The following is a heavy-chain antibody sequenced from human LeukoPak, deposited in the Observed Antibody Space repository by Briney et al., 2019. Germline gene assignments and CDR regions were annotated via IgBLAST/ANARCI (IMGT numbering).Heavy chain of an antibody. CDR1: GGSIRSSYYY. CDR3: ARGTIVGATKGEFDY. D-gene: IGHD1-26*01. J-gene: IGHJ4*02. Sequence: PSETLSLTCTVSGGSIRSSYYYWGWIRQPPGKGLEWIGSIYDSGSTYYNPSLKSRVTISVDTSKNQFSLKLSSVTAADTAVYYCARGTIVGATKGEFDYWGQGTLVTVSS. CDR2: IYDSGST. V-gene: IGHV4-39*07.